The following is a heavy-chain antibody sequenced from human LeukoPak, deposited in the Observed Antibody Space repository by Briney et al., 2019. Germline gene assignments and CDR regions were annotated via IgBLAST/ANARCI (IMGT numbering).Heavy chain of an antibody. V-gene: IGHV3-30*18. D-gene: IGHD3-22*01. J-gene: IGHJ5*02. Sequence: GGSLRLSCAASGFTFSSYGMHWVRQAPGKGLEWVAVISYDGSNKYYADSVKGRFIISRDNSKNTLYLQMNSLRAEDTAVYYCAKLADYYDSSGYFGSWGQGTLVTVSS. CDR2: ISYDGSNK. CDR1: GFTFSSYG. CDR3: AKLADYYDSSGYFGS.